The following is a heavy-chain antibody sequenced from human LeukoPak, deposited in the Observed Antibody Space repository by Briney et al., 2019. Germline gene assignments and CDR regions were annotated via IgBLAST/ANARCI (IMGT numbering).Heavy chain of an antibody. V-gene: IGHV4-59*01. CDR3: ARNAGKYYRYFQH. CDR1: GDSMNEYY. Sequence: SETLSLTCTVSGDSMNEYYWSWVRQPPVQGLEWIGYVYYSGSTSYNPSLKSRVNITIDTSKNQFSLTLTSVTAADTAMYYCARNAGKYYRYFQHWGQGTVVSVSS. CDR2: VYYSGST. D-gene: IGHD2/OR15-2a*01. J-gene: IGHJ1*01.